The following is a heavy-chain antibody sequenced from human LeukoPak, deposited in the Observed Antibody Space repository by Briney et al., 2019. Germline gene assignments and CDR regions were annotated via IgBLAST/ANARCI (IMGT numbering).Heavy chain of an antibody. CDR2: MYPDDSDT. D-gene: IGHD6-13*01. V-gene: IGHV5-51*01. J-gene: IGHJ4*02. Sequence: GESLKISCKGSGYSFSSYWIAWVRQMPGKGLKWMGIMYPDDSDTIFSPSFQGQVTFSADKSISTAYLQWSSLKASDTAMYYCARRSNGGKEFDYWGQGTLVTVSS. CDR3: ARRSNGGKEFDY. CDR1: GYSFSSYW.